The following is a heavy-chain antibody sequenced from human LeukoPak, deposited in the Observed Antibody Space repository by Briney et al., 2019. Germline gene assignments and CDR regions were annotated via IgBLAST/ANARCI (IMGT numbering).Heavy chain of an antibody. V-gene: IGHV1-24*01. CDR1: GYTLTELS. CDR2: FDPEDGET. CDR3: ARGDVYFDS. J-gene: IGHJ4*02. Sequence: PTASVKVSCKVSGYTLTELSMHWVRQAPGKGLEWMGGFDPEDGETIYAQKFQGRVTMTTDTSTSTAYMELRSLTSDDTAVYHCARGDVYFDSWGQGTLVTVSS. D-gene: IGHD5-24*01.